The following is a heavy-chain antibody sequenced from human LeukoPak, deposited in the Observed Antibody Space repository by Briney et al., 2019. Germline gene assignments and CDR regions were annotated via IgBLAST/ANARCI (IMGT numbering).Heavy chain of an antibody. D-gene: IGHD1-14*01. CDR3: ARVTLTSGAAIDL. J-gene: IGHJ3*01. CDR2: IYHSGKP. CDR1: GGSISSDDYY. Sequence: SETLSLTCTVSGGSISSDDYYWRWIRQHPGKGLEWIRYIYHSGKPYYTPSLNSRIIMSIDTSEKQFSLKLSSVTAADTAMYYCARVTLTSGAAIDLWGQGTVVTVSS. V-gene: IGHV4-31*03.